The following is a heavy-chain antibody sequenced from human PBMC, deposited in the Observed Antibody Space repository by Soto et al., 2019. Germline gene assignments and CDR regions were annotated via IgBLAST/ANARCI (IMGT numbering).Heavy chain of an antibody. CDR3: ARGYGVVVAATQTDY. J-gene: IGHJ4*02. CDR2: ISAYNGNT. D-gene: IGHD2-15*01. CDR1: GYTFTSYG. Sequence: ASVKVSCKASGYTFTSYGISWVRQAPGQGLEWMGWISAYNGNTNYAQKLQGRVTMTTDTSTSTAYMELRSLRSDDTAVYYCARGYGVVVAATQTDYWGQGTLVTVPS. V-gene: IGHV1-18*01.